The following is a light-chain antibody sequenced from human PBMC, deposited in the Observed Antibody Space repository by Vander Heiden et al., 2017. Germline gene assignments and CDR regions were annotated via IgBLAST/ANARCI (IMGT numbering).Light chain of an antibody. J-gene: IGLJ1*01. CDR1: SSDVGYNY. CDR3: SSYTTSSTYV. V-gene: IGLV2-14*03. CDR2: DVN. Sequence: PASVSGSPGQSITISCTGTSSDVGYNYVSWYQQHPGKVPKLIIYDVNNRPSGISNRISGSKSGNTASLTISWLQAGDEADYYCSSYTTSSTYVFGTGTKVTVL.